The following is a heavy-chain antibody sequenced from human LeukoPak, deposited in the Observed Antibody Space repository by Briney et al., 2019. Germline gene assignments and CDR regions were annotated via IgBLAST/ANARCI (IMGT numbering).Heavy chain of an antibody. CDR1: GCTITSYY. D-gene: IGHD3-10*01. V-gene: IGHV4-59*08. CDR2: IYYSGSS. Sequence: PSETLTLSCTASGCTITSYYMSWIRQPPGKGLEWIGCIYYSGSSNYYPPLINRGTTIIDATTNKTFLMQRTGTTADTTAYYCGGTNYNPSHNSQITITIDTSKNQLSLKLSSVTAADTAVYYCARIEMATTQDYYYYMDVWGKGTTVTVSS. J-gene: IGHJ6*03. CDR3: GGTNYNPSHNSQITITIDTSKNQLSLKLSSVTAADTAVYYCARIEMATTQDYYYYMDV.